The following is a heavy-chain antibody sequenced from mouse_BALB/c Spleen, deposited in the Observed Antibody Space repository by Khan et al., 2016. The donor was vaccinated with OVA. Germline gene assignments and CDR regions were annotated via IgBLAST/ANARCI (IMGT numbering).Heavy chain of an antibody. CDR1: GYTFTDFA. CDR3: GRRSGNSRFDY. Sequence: QVRLQQSGAELVRPGVSVKISCKGSGYTFTDFAMHWVKQSHAKSLEWIGVISTFYGDATYNQMFKDKATMTVDKSSSTAYMELIRLTSEDSAIYSCGRRSGNSRFDYWGQGTLVTVSA. D-gene: IGHD1-3*01. CDR2: ISTFYGDA. V-gene: IGHV1S137*01. J-gene: IGHJ3*01.